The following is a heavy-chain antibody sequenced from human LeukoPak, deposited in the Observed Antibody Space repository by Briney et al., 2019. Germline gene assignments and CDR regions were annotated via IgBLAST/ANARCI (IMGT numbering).Heavy chain of an antibody. CDR2: FDPEDGET. Sequence: ASVKVSCKVSGYTLTELSMHWVRQAPGKGLEWMGGFDPEDGETIYAQKFQGRVTMTRDTSTSTVYMELSSLRSEDTAVYHCARDQCSSSWYVLPYYYYGMDVWGQGTTVTVSS. J-gene: IGHJ6*02. CDR1: GYTLTELS. CDR3: ARDQCSSSWYVLPYYYYGMDV. V-gene: IGHV1-24*01. D-gene: IGHD6-13*01.